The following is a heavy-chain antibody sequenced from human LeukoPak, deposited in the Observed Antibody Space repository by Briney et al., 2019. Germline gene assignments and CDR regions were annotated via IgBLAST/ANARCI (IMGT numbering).Heavy chain of an antibody. D-gene: IGHD7-27*01. CDR2: LYYSGST. V-gene: IGHV4-59*01. Sequence: TSETLSLTCTVSGGSISSYYWSWIRQPPGKGLEWIWYLYYSGSTNYDPSLKSRVTISVDTSKNQFSLKLNSVTAADTAVYYCARAPHWDRPFDYWGQGILVTVSS. CDR3: ARAPHWDRPFDY. J-gene: IGHJ4*02. CDR1: GGSISSYY.